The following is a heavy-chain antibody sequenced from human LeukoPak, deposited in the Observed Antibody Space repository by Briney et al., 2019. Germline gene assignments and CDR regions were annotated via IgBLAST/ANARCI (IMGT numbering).Heavy chain of an antibody. V-gene: IGHV3-23*01. Sequence: GGSLRLSCAPSGFTFSPYDMSWFRQAPGKGREWVSAITYKFGNAYSADSVKGRFTISRDNSKNTLYMQMNSMRAEDTALYYCAKDGTGCGGDCYSDYWGQGPLVTVSS. CDR1: GFTFSPYD. D-gene: IGHD2-21*02. CDR3: AKDGTGCGGDCYSDY. J-gene: IGHJ4*02. CDR2: ITYKFGNA.